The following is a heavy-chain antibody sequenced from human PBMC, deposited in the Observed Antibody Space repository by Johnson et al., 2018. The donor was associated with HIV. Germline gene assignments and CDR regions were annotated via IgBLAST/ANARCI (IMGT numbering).Heavy chain of an antibody. Sequence: MQLVESGGGVVQPGGSLRLSCVASGFTVSSNYITWVRQAPGKGLEWISVIYSGGDTYYADSVKGRFTISRDDSKNTLYLQMNRLTAEDTAVYYCARAPGFSRAFDIWGQGTMVTVSS. CDR1: GFTVSSNY. V-gene: IGHV3-66*01. D-gene: IGHD3-10*01. CDR2: IYSGGDT. J-gene: IGHJ3*02. CDR3: ARAPGFSRAFDI.